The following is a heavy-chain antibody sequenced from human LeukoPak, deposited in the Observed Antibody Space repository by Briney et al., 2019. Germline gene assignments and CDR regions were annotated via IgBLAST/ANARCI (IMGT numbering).Heavy chain of an antibody. V-gene: IGHV4-34*01. D-gene: IGHD2-15*01. J-gene: IGHJ4*02. CDR1: GGSFSGYY. CDR3: ARDDYLGYCSGGSCYSKADY. CDR2: INHSGST. Sequence: PSETLSLTCAVYGGSFSGYYWSWIRQPPGKGLEWIGEINHSGSTNYNPSLKSRVTISVDTSKNQFSLKLSSVTAADTAVYYCARDDYLGYCSGGSCYSKADYWGQGTLVTVSS.